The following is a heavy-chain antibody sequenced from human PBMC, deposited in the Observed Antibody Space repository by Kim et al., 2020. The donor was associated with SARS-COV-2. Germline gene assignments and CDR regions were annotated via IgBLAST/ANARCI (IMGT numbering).Heavy chain of an antibody. J-gene: IGHJ6*02. V-gene: IGHV1-2*06. CDR1: GYTFTGYY. D-gene: IGHD5-12*01. CDR3: ARATMGDYYYYGMDV. CDR2: INPNSGGT. Sequence: ASVKVSCKASGYTFTGYYMHWVRQAPGQGLEWMGRINPNSGGTNYAQKFQGRVTMTRDTSISTAYMELSRLRSDDTAVYYCARATMGDYYYYGMDVWGQGTTVTVSS.